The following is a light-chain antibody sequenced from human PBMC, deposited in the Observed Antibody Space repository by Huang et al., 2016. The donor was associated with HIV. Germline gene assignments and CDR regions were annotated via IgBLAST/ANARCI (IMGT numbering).Light chain of an antibody. Sequence: EIVMTQSPATLSVSPGERATLSCRASQSVSSNVAWYQQKPGQAPRLLIYGASTRATGIPAKFSGSGSGTEFTLTINSLQSEDFAVYYCQHYANWPWFTFGQGTKL. CDR2: GAS. J-gene: IGKJ2*01. V-gene: IGKV3-15*01. CDR1: QSVSSN. CDR3: QHYANWPWFT.